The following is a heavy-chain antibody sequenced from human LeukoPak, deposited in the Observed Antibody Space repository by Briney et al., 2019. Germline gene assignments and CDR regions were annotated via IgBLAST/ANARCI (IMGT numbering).Heavy chain of an antibody. Sequence: PGGSLRLSCAASGFTFSSYWMNWVRQAPGKGLEWVANIKKDGSEKYYVDSVKGRFTISRDNAKNSLYLQMNSLRAEDTAVYYCAREAPGWYSSSWFDYWGQGTLVTVSS. CDR1: GFTFSSYW. V-gene: IGHV3-7*03. CDR3: AREAPGWYSSSWFDY. J-gene: IGHJ4*02. CDR2: IKKDGSEK. D-gene: IGHD6-13*01.